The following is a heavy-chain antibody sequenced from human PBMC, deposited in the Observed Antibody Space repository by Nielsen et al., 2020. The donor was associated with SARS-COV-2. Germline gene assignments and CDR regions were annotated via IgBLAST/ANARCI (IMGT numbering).Heavy chain of an antibody. V-gene: IGHV3-30*03. CDR3: ATPEGYCSGGSCYGGEYFDY. Sequence: GGSLRLSCAASGFSFNNYGMHWVRQAPGKGLEWVAYISYEGSKQYYADSVKGRFTISRDNSKNTLYLQMNSLRAEDTAVYYCATPEGYCSGGSCYGGEYFDYWGQGTLVTVSS. CDR2: ISYEGSKQ. CDR1: GFSFNNYG. J-gene: IGHJ4*02. D-gene: IGHD2-15*01.